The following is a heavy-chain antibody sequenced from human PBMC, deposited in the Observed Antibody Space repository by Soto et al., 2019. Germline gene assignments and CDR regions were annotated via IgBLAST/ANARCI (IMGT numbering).Heavy chain of an antibody. CDR2: IIPIFGTA. J-gene: IGHJ4*02. V-gene: IGHV1-69*13. CDR3: AKNLYYYDSSGYYYYFDF. CDR1: GGTFSSYA. D-gene: IGHD3-22*01. Sequence: GASVKVSCKASGGTFSSYAISWVRQAPGQGLEWMGGIIPIFGTANYAQKFQGRVTITADESTSTAYMELSSLRSEDTAVYYCAKNLYYYDSSGYYYYFDFWGQGTLVPVSS.